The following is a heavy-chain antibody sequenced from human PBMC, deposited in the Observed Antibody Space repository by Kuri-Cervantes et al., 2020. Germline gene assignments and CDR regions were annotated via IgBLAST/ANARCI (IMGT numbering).Heavy chain of an antibody. J-gene: IGHJ6*02. CDR3: AKVLAPKYCSSTSCSYYYYYGMDV. CDR1: GFTFSSYG. D-gene: IGHD2-2*01. CDR2: ISYDGSNK. Sequence: GGSLRLSCAASGFTFSSYGMHWVRQAPGKGLEWVAVISYDGSNKYFADSVKGRFTISRDNSKNTLYLQMNSLRAEDTAVSYCAKVLAPKYCSSTSCSYYYYYGMDVWGQGTTVTVSS. V-gene: IGHV3-30*18.